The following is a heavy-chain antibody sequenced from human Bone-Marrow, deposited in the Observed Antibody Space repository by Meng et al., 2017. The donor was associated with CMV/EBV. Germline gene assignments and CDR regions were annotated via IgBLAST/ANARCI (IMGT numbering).Heavy chain of an antibody. D-gene: IGHD2-21*01. CDR1: GINFSEYY. CDR2: NSSSESTI. V-gene: IGHV3-11*01. J-gene: IGHJ4*02. Sequence: CAASGINFSEYYMSWIRRARGKELGWVSYNSSSESTIYYADAVKGRFTISRDNAKNPLYLQMNIQGAENAAVYYCARGIFAYRVTDWGQGTLVTVSS. CDR3: ARGIFAYRVTD.